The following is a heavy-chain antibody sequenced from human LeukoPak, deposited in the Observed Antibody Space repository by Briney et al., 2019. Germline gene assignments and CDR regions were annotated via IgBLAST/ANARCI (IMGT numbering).Heavy chain of an antibody. CDR2: ISGSGGST. CDR1: AFTFSSYA. V-gene: IGHV3-23*01. CDR3: ANYYDSSGYYVGDY. J-gene: IGHJ4*02. Sequence: GGSLRLSCAGSAFTFSSYAMRWVRQAPGKGLEWVSAISGSGGSTYYADSVKGRFTISRDNSKNTLYLQMNSLRAEDTAVYYCANYYDSSGYYVGDYWGQGTLVTVSS. D-gene: IGHD3-22*01.